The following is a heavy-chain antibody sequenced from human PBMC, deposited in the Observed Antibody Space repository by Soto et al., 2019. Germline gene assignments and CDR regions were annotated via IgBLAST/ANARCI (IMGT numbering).Heavy chain of an antibody. Sequence: EVQLVESGGGLVKPGGSLRLSCAASGFTFSSYSMNWVRQAPGKGLEWVSSITSSSSYIYYADSVKGRFTISRDNAKNSLYLQMHSLIAEDTAVYYCARDASRYDSSGYYLREGAFDIWGQGTMVTVSS. CDR1: GFTFSSYS. J-gene: IGHJ3*02. V-gene: IGHV3-21*01. D-gene: IGHD3-22*01. CDR3: ARDASRYDSSGYYLREGAFDI. CDR2: ITSSSSYI.